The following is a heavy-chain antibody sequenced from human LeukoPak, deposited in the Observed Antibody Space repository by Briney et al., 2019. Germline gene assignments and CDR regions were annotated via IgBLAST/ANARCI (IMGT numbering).Heavy chain of an antibody. CDR1: GFTFNSYD. CDR3: AKERGRGRDSPWFDY. J-gene: IGHJ4*02. Sequence: GGSLRLSCAASGFTFNSYDMHWVRQAPGKGLEWVAVISYDGNDKHYADSVKGRFTISRDDSKNTLDLQMTGLRAEDTAVYYCAKERGRGRDSPWFDYWGQGTLVTVSS. V-gene: IGHV3-30*18. CDR2: ISYDGNDK. D-gene: IGHD1-26*01.